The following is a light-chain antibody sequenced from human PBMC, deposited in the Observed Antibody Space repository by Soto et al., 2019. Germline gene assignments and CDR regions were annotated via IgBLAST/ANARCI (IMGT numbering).Light chain of an antibody. CDR2: LNSDGSH. CDR1: SGHSSYA. J-gene: IGLJ2*01. Sequence: QSVLTQSPSASASLGASVKLTCTLSSGHSSYAIAWHQQQPEKGPRYLMKLNSDGSHSKGDGIPDRFSGSSSGAERYLTISSLQSEDEAAYYCQIWGTGTYVVFGGGTKLTVL. V-gene: IGLV4-69*01. CDR3: QIWGTGTYVV.